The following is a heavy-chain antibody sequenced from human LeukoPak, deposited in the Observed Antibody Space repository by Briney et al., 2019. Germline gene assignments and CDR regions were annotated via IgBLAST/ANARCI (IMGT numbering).Heavy chain of an antibody. CDR3: ARGEYSGSYFDY. CDR2: IYTSGST. D-gene: IGHD1-26*01. J-gene: IGHJ4*02. V-gene: IGHV4-4*07. Sequence: SETLSLTCTVSGGSISSYYWSWIRQPAGKGLGWIGRIYTSGSTNYNPSLKSRVTMSVDTSKNQFSLKLSSVTAADTAVYYCARGEYSGSYFDYWGQGTLVTVSS. CDR1: GGSISSYY.